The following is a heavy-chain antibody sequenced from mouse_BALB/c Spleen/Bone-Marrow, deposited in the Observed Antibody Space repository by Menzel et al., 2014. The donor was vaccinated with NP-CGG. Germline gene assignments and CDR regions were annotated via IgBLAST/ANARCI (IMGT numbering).Heavy chain of an antibody. D-gene: IGHD2-4*01. V-gene: IGHV14-3*02. Sequence: EVQLQQSGAELVKPGASVKLSCTASGFNIKDTYMNWVKQRPEKGLEWIGRIDHENGNTKSDPKFQGKATITADTSSNTSYLQRSSLTSEDTAVYYCARYDYGVYFDYWGQGTPLTVSS. CDR1: GFNIKDTY. CDR3: ARYDYGVYFDY. CDR2: IDHENGNT. J-gene: IGHJ2*01.